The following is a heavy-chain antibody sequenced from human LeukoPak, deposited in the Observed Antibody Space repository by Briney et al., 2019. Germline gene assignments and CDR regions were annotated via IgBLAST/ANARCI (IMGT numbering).Heavy chain of an antibody. V-gene: IGHV5-51*01. CDR3: ARQYGSGSYQDY. J-gene: IGHJ4*02. CDR2: IYPGDSDT. D-gene: IGHD3-10*01. CDR1: GSNFTSYW. Sequence: TGASLKISCKCSGSNFTSYWIAWVRQLPGKGVEWMGIIYPGDSDTRYSPSFQGQFTISADKSISTAYLQWSSLKASDTAMYYCARQYGSGSYQDYWGQGTLVTVSS.